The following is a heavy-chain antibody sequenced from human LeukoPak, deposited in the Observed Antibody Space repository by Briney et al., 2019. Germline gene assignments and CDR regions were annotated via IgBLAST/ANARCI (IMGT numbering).Heavy chain of an antibody. CDR1: GFDFSSYA. CDR3: ARGVGETLSGWTLDY. CDR2: IIYDGSNK. D-gene: IGHD6-19*01. Sequence: PGGSLRLSCAASGFDFSSYAMHWVRQAPGKGLEWMAVIIYDGSNKNYADSVKGRFTISRDNSRNTLYMKMNSLRVEDTAVYYCARGVGETLSGWTLDYWGHGTLVAVSS. J-gene: IGHJ4*01. V-gene: IGHV3-30*04.